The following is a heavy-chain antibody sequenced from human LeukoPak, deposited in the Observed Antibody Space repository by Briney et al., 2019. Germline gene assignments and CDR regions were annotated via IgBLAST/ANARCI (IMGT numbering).Heavy chain of an antibody. J-gene: IGHJ4*02. Sequence: ASVKVSCKASGYTFTSYDINWVRQATGQGLEWMGWMNPNSGNTGYAQKFQGRVTITRNTSISTAYTELSSLRSEDTAVYYCARQSIAARRLDYWGQGTLVTVSS. CDR3: ARQSIAARRLDY. CDR1: GYTFTSYD. D-gene: IGHD6-6*01. V-gene: IGHV1-8*03. CDR2: MNPNSGNT.